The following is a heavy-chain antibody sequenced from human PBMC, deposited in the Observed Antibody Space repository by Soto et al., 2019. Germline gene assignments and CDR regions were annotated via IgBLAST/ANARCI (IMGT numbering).Heavy chain of an antibody. J-gene: IGHJ4*02. CDR1: GYSFTSYW. CDR2: IYPGDSDT. V-gene: IGHV5-51*01. CDR3: ARPSRTDTAMVTQFDY. D-gene: IGHD5-18*01. Sequence: GESLKISCKGSGYSFTSYWIGWVRQMPGKGLEWMGIIYPGDSDTRYSPSFQGQVTTSADKSISTAYLQWSSLKASDTAMYYCARPSRTDTAMVTQFDYWGQGTLVTVSS.